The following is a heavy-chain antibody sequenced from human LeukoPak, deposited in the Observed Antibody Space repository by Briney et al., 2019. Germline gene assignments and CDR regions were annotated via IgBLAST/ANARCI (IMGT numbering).Heavy chain of an antibody. CDR2: IYHSGST. Sequence: PSETLSLTCTVSGYSISSGYYWGWIRQPPGKGLEWIGSIYHSGSTYYNPSLKSRVTISVDTSKNQFSLKLSSVTAADTAVYYCARVSREADSSGPFDYWGQGTLVTVSS. CDR1: GYSISSGYY. J-gene: IGHJ4*02. D-gene: IGHD3-22*01. V-gene: IGHV4-38-2*02. CDR3: ARVSREADSSGPFDY.